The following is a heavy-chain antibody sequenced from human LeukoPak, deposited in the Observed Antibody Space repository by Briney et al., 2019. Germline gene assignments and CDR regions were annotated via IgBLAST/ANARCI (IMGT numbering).Heavy chain of an antibody. CDR2: ISSSSSYI. J-gene: IGHJ4*02. D-gene: IGHD6-13*01. V-gene: IGHV3-21*01. Sequence: GGSLRLSCAASGFTFSSYAMSWVRQAPGKGLEWVSSISSSSSYIYYADSVKGRFTISRDNAKNSLYLQMNSLRAEDTAVYYCARELGGYGSSWYEGYFDYWGQGTLVTVSS. CDR3: ARELGGYGSSWYEGYFDY. CDR1: GFTFSSYA.